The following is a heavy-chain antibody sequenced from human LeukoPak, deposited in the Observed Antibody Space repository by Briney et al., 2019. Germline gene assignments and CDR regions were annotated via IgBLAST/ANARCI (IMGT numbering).Heavy chain of an antibody. J-gene: IGHJ4*02. CDR1: GYTFTSYG. CDR3: AREVAVAGTFDY. Sequence: ASVKVSCKASGYTFTSYGISWVRQAPGQGLEWMGWISAYNGNTNYAQKLRGRVTMTTDTSTSTAYMELSSLRSEDTAVYYCAREVAVAGTFDYWGQGTLVTVSS. CDR2: ISAYNGNT. D-gene: IGHD6-19*01. V-gene: IGHV1-18*01.